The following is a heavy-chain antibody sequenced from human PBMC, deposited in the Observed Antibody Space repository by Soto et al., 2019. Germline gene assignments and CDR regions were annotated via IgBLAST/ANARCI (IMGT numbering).Heavy chain of an antibody. CDR3: ARGGSIAARLVGYYYYGMDV. Sequence: QVQLGQSGAEVKKPGSSVKVSCKASGGTFSSYAIGWVRQAPGQGLEWMGGIIPTFGTANYAQKFQGRVTITADESTSTAYRELSSLRSEDTAVYYCARGGSIAARLVGYYYYGMDVWGQGTTVTVSS. D-gene: IGHD6-6*01. J-gene: IGHJ6*02. CDR2: IIPTFGTA. CDR1: GGTFSSYA. V-gene: IGHV1-69*01.